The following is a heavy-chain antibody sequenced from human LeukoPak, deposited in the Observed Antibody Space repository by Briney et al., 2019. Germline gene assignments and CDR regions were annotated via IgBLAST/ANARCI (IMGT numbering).Heavy chain of an antibody. CDR2: IYPSDSDT. V-gene: IGHV5-51*01. CDR1: GFSLTSYW. Sequence: KLGESLKISCKGSGFSLTSYWIAWVRQMPGKGLEWMGFIYPSDSDTRYSPSFQGQVTISADKSTSTAYLQWSSLKASDTAVYYCARLSQYCSGGSCFSDYWGQGTLVTVSS. CDR3: ARLSQYCSGGSCFSDY. D-gene: IGHD2-15*01. J-gene: IGHJ4*02.